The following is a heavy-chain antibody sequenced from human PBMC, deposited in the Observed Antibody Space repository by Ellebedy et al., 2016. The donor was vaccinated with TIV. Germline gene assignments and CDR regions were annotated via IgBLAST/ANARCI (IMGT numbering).Heavy chain of an antibody. Sequence: SETLSLTCGVYGGSFSGYYWSWVRQPPGKGLEWIGEVNQSGRTSYHPSLKSRVTISVDTSKNQFSLRLTSVTAADTAVYYCAEGRSGWYYFDYWGQGTLVTVSS. V-gene: IGHV4-34*01. CDR1: GGSFSGYY. J-gene: IGHJ4*02. CDR2: VNQSGRT. CDR3: AEGRSGWYYFDY. D-gene: IGHD6-19*01.